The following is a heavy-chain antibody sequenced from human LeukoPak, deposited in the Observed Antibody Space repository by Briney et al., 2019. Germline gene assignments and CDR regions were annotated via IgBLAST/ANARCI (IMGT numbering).Heavy chain of an antibody. J-gene: IGHJ6*02. V-gene: IGHV1-46*01. D-gene: IGHD2-21*02. CDR3: ARDANVVVTANGMDV. CDR2: INPSGGST. CDR1: GYTFTSYY. Sequence: ASVKVSCKASGYTFTSYYMHWVRQAPGQGLEWMGIINPSGGSTSYAQKFQGRVTMTRDMSTSTVYMELSSLRSDDTAVYYCARDANVVVTANGMDVWGQGTTVTVSS.